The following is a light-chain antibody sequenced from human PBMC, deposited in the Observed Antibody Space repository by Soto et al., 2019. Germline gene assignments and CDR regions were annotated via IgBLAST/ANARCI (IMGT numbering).Light chain of an antibody. CDR1: QSVSIN. Sequence: EVVMTQSPAILSVSPGERVALSCRASQSVSINLAWIQQKPGQGPRLLIIGASTRATGIPDRFSGRGSGADFTLTISRLEPEDFAVYYCQQYASSPLLTFGGGTKVDIK. CDR2: GAS. J-gene: IGKJ4*01. CDR3: QQYASSPLLT. V-gene: IGKV3-20*01.